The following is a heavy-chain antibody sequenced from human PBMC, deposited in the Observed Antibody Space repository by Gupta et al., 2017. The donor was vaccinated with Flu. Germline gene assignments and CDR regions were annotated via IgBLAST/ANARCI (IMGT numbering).Heavy chain of an antibody. CDR3: ARRIAGAGSHHWFDP. V-gene: IGHV4-31*03. CDR2: VYYTGTT. D-gene: IGHD6-13*01. CDR1: GDSISSGGHY. Sequence: QVQLQESGPGLVKPSQTLSLTCTVSGDSISSGGHYWTWIRQQPGKDLEWIGYVYYTGTTYSNPSLSSRLTVSIDTSKDQFSLSLRSVTAADTAVYYCARRIAGAGSHHWFDPWSPGTLVTVSS. J-gene: IGHJ5*02.